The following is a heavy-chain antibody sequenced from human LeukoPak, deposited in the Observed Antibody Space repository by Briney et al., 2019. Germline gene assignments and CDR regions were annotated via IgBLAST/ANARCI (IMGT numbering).Heavy chain of an antibody. V-gene: IGHV3-64*04. CDR3: ARNWNDVKSLNYYYFGIDV. D-gene: IGHD1-1*01. J-gene: IGHJ6*02. CDR2: IRGIGGNT. Sequence: GGSLRLSCSASGFTFSSHAMHWVRQTPGKGLGYVSAIRGIGGNTYYADSVKGRFTISRDNSKDTLYLQMNSLRAEDTAVYYCARNWNDVKSLNYYYFGIDVWGQGTTVTVSS. CDR1: GFTFSSHA.